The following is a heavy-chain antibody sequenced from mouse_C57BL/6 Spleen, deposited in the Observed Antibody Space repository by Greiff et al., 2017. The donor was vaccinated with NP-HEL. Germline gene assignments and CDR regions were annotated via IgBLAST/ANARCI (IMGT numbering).Heavy chain of an antibody. CDR2: IYPGDGDT. CDR3: ARDYYVNYVFDY. V-gene: IGHV1-82*01. J-gene: IGHJ2*01. CDR1: GYAFSSSW. D-gene: IGHD2-1*01. Sequence: QVQLQQSGPELVKPGASVKISCKASGYAFSSSWMNWVKQRPGKGLEWIGRIYPGDGDTNYNGKFKGKATLTADKSSSTAYMQLSSLTSEDSAVYFCARDYYVNYVFDYWGQGTTLTVSS.